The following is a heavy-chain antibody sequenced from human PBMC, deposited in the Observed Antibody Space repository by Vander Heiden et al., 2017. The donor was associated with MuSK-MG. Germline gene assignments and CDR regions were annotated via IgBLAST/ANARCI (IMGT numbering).Heavy chain of an antibody. D-gene: IGHD3-3*01. CDR1: GGSISSGDYY. CDR2: IYYSGST. CDR3: ARANFWSGYYPEDWFDP. V-gene: IGHV4-30-4*08. J-gene: IGHJ5*02. Sequence: QVQLQESGPGLVKPSQTLSLTCTVSGGSISSGDYYWSWIRQPPGKGLEWIGYIYYSGSTYYNPSLKSRVTISVDTSKNQFSLKLSSVTAADTAVYYCARANFWSGYYPEDWFDPWGQGTLVTVSS.